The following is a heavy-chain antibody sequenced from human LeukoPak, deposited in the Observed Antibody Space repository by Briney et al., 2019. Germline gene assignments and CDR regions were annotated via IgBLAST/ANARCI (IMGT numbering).Heavy chain of an antibody. Sequence: TSETLSLTCTVSGDSINSGSYYWSWIRQPAGKGLEWVGRIYSSGSANYNPSLKSRVTISVDTSKNQFSLRLSSVTAADTAVYYCARDIDYGDSYFDYWGQGTLVTVSS. J-gene: IGHJ4*02. CDR1: GDSINSGSYY. D-gene: IGHD4-17*01. CDR3: ARDIDYGDSYFDY. CDR2: IYSSGSA. V-gene: IGHV4-61*02.